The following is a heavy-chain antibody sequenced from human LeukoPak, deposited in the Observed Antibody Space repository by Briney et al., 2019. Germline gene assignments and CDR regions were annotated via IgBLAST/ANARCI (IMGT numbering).Heavy chain of an antibody. CDR2: ISSSSGYI. V-gene: IGHV3-21*01. CDR1: GFTFSSYS. D-gene: IGHD2-15*01. Sequence: GGSLRLSCAASGFTFSSYSMNWVRQAPGKGLEWVSSISSSSGYIYYADSVKGRFTISRDNAKNSLYLQMNSLRAEDTAVYYCASSKDIVVVVAADDAFDIWGQGTMVTVSS. J-gene: IGHJ3*02. CDR3: ASSKDIVVVVAADDAFDI.